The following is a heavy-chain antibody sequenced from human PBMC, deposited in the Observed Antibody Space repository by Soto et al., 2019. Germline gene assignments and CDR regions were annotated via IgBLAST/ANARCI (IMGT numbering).Heavy chain of an antibody. CDR2: INHSGST. CDR1: GGSFIGYY. Sequence: PSEALSVTCAVYGGSFIGYYWSWIRQPPGKGLEWIGEINHSGSTNYNPSLKSRVTISVDTSKNQFSLKLSSVTAADTAVYYCARGYGRIFDFWSRGTLVTVSS. CDR3: ARGYGRIFDF. D-gene: IGHD3-10*01. J-gene: IGHJ4*02. V-gene: IGHV4-34*01.